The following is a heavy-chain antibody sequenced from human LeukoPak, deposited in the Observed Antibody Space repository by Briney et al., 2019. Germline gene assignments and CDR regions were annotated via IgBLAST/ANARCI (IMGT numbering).Heavy chain of an antibody. J-gene: IGHJ5*02. CDR3: AREAGNQFNWFDP. Sequence: PSETLSLTCTVSGDSVSSGNYYLTWIRQPPGKGLDWITYMSPSGTTKYNPSLKSRVTTSVDTSRTQFSLKLSSVTAADTAVYYCAREAGNQFNWFDPWGQGTLVTVSS. CDR2: MSPSGTT. CDR1: GDSVSSGNYY. V-gene: IGHV4-61*01.